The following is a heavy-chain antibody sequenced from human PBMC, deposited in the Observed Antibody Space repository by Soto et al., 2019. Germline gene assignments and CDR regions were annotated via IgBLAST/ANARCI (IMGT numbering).Heavy chain of an antibody. CDR1: GDSIGTTHSY. CDR3: ARHEGNGNVWPLDY. CDR2: IHYSGST. D-gene: IGHD2-8*01. J-gene: IGHJ4*02. Sequence: SETLSLTCTVSGDSIGTTHSYWAWIRQSPGKGLEWIGNIHYSGSTYYMPSLRSRVTLSVDTSKNQFSLRLTSVTAEDTAVYYCARHEGNGNVWPLDYWGQGLLVTVSS. V-gene: IGHV4-39*01.